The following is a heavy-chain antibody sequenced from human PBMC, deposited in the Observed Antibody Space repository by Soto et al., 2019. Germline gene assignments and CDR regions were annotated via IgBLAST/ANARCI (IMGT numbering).Heavy chain of an antibody. V-gene: IGHV1-69*01. D-gene: IGHD6-19*01. J-gene: IGHJ3*01. Sequence: QAQLVQSGAEVKKPGSSVKVSCKASGGTLSKHAITWVRQAPGQGLEWMGGIIPLFGIPNYPQKFQGRVTITADDSTSTAYMELSSLRSEDTAVYYCARGGTSGWLKGAYDVWGQGTMVTVSS. CDR3: ARGGTSGWLKGAYDV. CDR1: GGTLSKHA. CDR2: IIPLFGIP.